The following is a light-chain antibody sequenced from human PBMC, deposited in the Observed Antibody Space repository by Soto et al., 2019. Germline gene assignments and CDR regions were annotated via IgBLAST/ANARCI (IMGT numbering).Light chain of an antibody. J-gene: IGKJ2*01. CDR1: QSVSSN. CDR2: GAS. CDR3: QQYNNWPRT. Sequence: EIVMTQSPATLSVSPGERATRSCRASQSVSSNLAWYQQKPGQAPRLLIYGASTRATDIPARFSGSGSGTEFTLTISSLQSEDFAVYYCQQYNNWPRTFGQGTKLEIK. V-gene: IGKV3-15*01.